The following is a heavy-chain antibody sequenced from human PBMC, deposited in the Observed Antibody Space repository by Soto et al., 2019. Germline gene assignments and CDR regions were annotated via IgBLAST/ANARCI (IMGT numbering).Heavy chain of an antibody. CDR2: IYYSGST. CDR1: GGSISSGGYY. CDR3: ARAMGYNWNYGYMDV. V-gene: IGHV4-31*03. D-gene: IGHD1-7*01. J-gene: IGHJ6*03. Sequence: SSETLSLTCTVSGGSISSGGYYWSWIRQHPGKGLEWIGYIYYSGSTYYNTSLKSRVTISVDTSKNQFSLKLSSVTAADTAVYYCARAMGYNWNYGYMDVWGKGTTVT.